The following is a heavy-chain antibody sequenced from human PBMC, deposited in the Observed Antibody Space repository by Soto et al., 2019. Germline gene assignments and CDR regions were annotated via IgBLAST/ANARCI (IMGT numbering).Heavy chain of an antibody. CDR3: ARDEERYCSGGSCYRLFYGMDV. J-gene: IGHJ6*02. D-gene: IGHD2-15*01. Sequence: QVQLVQSGAEVKKPGSSVKVSCKASGGTFSSYTISWVRQAPGQGLEWMGRIIPILGIANYAQKFQGRVTITADKSTSTAYMEMSSMRSEDRAVYYCARDEERYCSGGSCYRLFYGMDVWGQGTTVTVSS. CDR1: GGTFSSYT. CDR2: IIPILGIA. V-gene: IGHV1-69*08.